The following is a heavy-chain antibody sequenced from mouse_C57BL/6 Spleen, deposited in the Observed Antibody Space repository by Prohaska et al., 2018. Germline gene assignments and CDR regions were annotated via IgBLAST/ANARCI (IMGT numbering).Heavy chain of an antibody. D-gene: IGHD4-1*01. CDR2: IYPGSGST. CDR1: YTFTSYW. V-gene: IGHV1-55*01. CDR3: AIPTGGY. J-gene: IGHJ2*01. Sequence: YTFTSYWITWVKQRPGQGLEWIGDIYPGSGSTNYNEKFKSKATLTVDTSSSTAYMQLSSLTSEDSAVYYCAIPTGGYWGQGTTPTVSS.